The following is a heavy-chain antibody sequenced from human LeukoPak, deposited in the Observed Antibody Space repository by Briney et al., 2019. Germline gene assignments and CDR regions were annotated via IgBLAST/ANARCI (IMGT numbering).Heavy chain of an antibody. CDR2: VSTTGGST. Sequence: PGGSLRLSCGASSFTFSSYVMSWVRQAPGKGLEWVSTVSTTGGSTYYADSVKGRFTISRDNSKDTLYLQMNSLRAEDTAVYYCARSSLTGYLDYWGQGTLVTVSS. CDR3: ARSSLTGYLDY. D-gene: IGHD3-9*01. CDR1: SFTFSSYV. V-gene: IGHV3-23*01. J-gene: IGHJ4*02.